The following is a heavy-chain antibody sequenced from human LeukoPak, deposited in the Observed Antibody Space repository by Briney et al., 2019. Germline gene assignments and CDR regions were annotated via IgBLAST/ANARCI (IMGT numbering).Heavy chain of an antibody. V-gene: IGHV3-7*03. J-gene: IGHJ5*02. CDR2: IKKDGSEQ. CDR1: GFSFSDHW. CDR3: AKAYSSSRPNWFDP. D-gene: IGHD6-13*01. Sequence: GGSLRLSCVASGFSFSDHWMNWFRQAPGKGLEWVATIKKDGSEQYYVDSMKGRFTISRDNAKNSVYLQMNSLRAEDTAVYYCAKAYSSSRPNWFDPWGQGTLVTVSS.